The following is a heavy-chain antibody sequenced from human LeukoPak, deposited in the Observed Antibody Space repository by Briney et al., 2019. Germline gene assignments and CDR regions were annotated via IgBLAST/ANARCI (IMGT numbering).Heavy chain of an antibody. CDR2: ISYDGSNK. D-gene: IGHD6-19*01. CDR3: AKDRGSGWYPNAFDI. CDR1: GFTFSSYG. J-gene: IGHJ3*02. V-gene: IGHV3-30*18. Sequence: GGSLRLSCAASGFTFSSYGMHWVRQAPGKGLEWVAVISYDGSNKYYADSVKGRFTISRDNSKNTLYLQMNSLRAEDTAVYYCAKDRGSGWYPNAFDIWGQGTMVTVSS.